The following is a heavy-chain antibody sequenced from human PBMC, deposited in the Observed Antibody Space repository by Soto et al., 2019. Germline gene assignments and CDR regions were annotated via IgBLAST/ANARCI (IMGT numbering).Heavy chain of an antibody. CDR1: GGSISSGGYS. CDR3: ARVPDR. Sequence: SETLSLTCAVSGGSISSGGYSWSWIRQPPGKGLEWIGYIYHSGSTYYNPSLKSRVTISVDRPKNQFSLKLSSVTAADTAVYYCARVPDRWGQGTLVTSPQ. D-gene: IGHD2-2*01. J-gene: IGHJ5*02. V-gene: IGHV4-30-2*01. CDR2: IYHSGST.